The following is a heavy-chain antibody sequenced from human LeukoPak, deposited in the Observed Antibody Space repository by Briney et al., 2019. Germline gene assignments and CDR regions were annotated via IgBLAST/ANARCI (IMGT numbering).Heavy chain of an antibody. D-gene: IGHD6-19*01. CDR2: INPNSGGT. Sequence: ASVKVSCKASGYTFTGYYMHWVRQAPGQGLEWMGWINPNSGGTNYAQKFQGRVTMTRDTFISTAYMELSRLRSDDTAVYYCARGYSSGWNPEFDYWGQGTLVTVSS. CDR3: ARGYSSGWNPEFDY. J-gene: IGHJ4*02. V-gene: IGHV1-2*02. CDR1: GYTFTGYY.